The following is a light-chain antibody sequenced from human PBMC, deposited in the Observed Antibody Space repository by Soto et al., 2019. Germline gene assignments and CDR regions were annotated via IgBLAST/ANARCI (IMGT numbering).Light chain of an antibody. CDR3: QQYNYWPPNT. V-gene: IGKV3D-15*01. J-gene: IGKJ5*01. Sequence: EVVMTQSPATLSVSPGERATLSCRASQSIGNFLAWYQQKPGQPPRLLIFDASNRAAGVPARFSGSGSGTEFTLTISSLQSEDFAVYYCQQYNYWPPNTFGGGTRLEIK. CDR2: DAS. CDR1: QSIGNF.